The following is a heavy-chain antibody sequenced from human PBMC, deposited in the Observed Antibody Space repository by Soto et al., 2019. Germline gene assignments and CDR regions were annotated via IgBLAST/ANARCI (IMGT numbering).Heavy chain of an antibody. CDR1: GGSVSSDSHY. Sequence: SETLSLTCTVSGGSVSSDSHYWSWIRQPPGKGLEWSGYIYYSGMTTYNPSLKSRVTISVDTSKNHFSLKLSSVTAADTAVYSCARTDRYQLSSFSNYRGQGTLVTFSS. V-gene: IGHV4-61*03. CDR2: IYYSGMT. D-gene: IGHD2-2*01. J-gene: IGHJ4*02. CDR3: ARTDRYQLSSFSNY.